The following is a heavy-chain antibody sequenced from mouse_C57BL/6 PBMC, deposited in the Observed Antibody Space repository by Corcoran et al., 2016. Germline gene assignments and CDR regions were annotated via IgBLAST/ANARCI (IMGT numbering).Heavy chain of an antibody. J-gene: IGHJ3*01. V-gene: IGHV3-6*01. CDR1: GYSITSGYY. CDR2: ISYDGSN. CDR3: ARAHYDYDGFAY. Sequence: DVQLQESGPGLVKPSQSLSLTCSVTGYSITSGYYWNWIRQFPGNKLEWMGYISYDGSNNYNPSLKNRISITRDTSKNQFFLKLNSVTTEDTATYDCARAHYDYDGFAYWGQGTLVTVSA. D-gene: IGHD2-4*01.